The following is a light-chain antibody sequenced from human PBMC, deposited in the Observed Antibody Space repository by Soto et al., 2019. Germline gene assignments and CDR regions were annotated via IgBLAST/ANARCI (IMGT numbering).Light chain of an antibody. CDR3: SSFTTSSTLV. J-gene: IGLJ1*01. CDR1: SSDVGSFDS. Sequence: QSVLTQPASVSGSPGQPITISCTGTSSDVGSFDSVAWYQHNPGKAPKLMIYDVSNRPSGVSSRFSGSKSGNTASLSISGLQTEDEANYYWSSFTTSSTLVFGTGTKVTVL. V-gene: IGLV2-14*01. CDR2: DVS.